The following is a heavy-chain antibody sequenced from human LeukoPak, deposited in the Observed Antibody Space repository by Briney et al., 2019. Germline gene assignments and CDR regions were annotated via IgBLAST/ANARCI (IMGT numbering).Heavy chain of an antibody. V-gene: IGHV3-23*01. CDR3: ATYRQVLLPFES. CDR1: GFTFSNYG. J-gene: IGHJ4*02. Sequence: GGSLRLSCAASGFTFSNYGMSWVRQAPGKGLEWVSAISGSGGSTYYAHSVKGRFTISRDNSKNTLHLQMNSLRAEDTAIYYCATYRQVLLPFESWGQGTLVTVSS. D-gene: IGHD2-8*02. CDR2: ISGSGGST.